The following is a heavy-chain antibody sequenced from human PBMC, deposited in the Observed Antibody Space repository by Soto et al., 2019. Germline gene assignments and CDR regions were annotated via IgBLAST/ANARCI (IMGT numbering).Heavy chain of an antibody. Sequence: SETLSLTCTVSGGSISSYYWSWIRQPPGKGLEWIGYIYYSGSTNYNPSLKSRVTISVDTSKNQFSLKPSSVTAADTAVYYCARGGDYDSSGTLYYYGMDVWGQGTTVTVSS. CDR2: IYYSGST. J-gene: IGHJ6*02. CDR3: ARGGDYDSSGTLYYYGMDV. D-gene: IGHD3-22*01. CDR1: GGSISSYY. V-gene: IGHV4-59*01.